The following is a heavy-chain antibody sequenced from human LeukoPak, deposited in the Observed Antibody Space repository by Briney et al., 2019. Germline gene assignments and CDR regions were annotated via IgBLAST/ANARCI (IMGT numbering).Heavy chain of an antibody. CDR1: GFTFSSYS. D-gene: IGHD1-26*01. V-gene: IGHV3-21*01. Sequence: PGGSLRLSCAASGFTFSSYSMNWVRQAPGKGLEWVSSISSSSSYIYYADSVKGRFTISRDNAKNSLYLQMNSLRAEDTAVYYCARPSGSYDAFDIWGQGTMVTVSS. J-gene: IGHJ3*02. CDR2: ISSSSSYI. CDR3: ARPSGSYDAFDI.